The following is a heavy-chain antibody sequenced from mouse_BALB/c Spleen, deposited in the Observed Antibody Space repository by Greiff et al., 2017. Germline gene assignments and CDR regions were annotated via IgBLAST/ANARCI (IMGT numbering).Heavy chain of an antibody. J-gene: IGHJ4*01. Sequence: EVMLVESGGGLVQPGGSRKLSCAASGFTFSSFGMHWVRQAPEKGLEWVAYISSGSSTIYYADTVKGRFTISRDNPKNTLFLQMTSLRSEDTAMYYCARSGNPYAMDYWGQGTSVTVSS. D-gene: IGHD2-1*01. CDR2: ISSGSSTI. CDR1: GFTFSSFG. CDR3: ARSGNPYAMDY. V-gene: IGHV5-17*02.